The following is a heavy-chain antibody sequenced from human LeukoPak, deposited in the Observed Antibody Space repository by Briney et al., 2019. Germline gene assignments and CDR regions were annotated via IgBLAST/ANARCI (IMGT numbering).Heavy chain of an antibody. CDR2: ISSSSNTI. CDR3: ARDRSYYYMDV. V-gene: IGHV3-48*01. CDR1: GFTFNTYS. Sequence: PGGSLRLSCAAPGFTFNTYSMNWVRQAPGKGLEWVSYISSSSNTIYYADSVKGRFTVSRDNAKSSLYLQMDSLRAEDTAVYYCARDRSYYYMDVWGKGTTVTVSS. J-gene: IGHJ6*03.